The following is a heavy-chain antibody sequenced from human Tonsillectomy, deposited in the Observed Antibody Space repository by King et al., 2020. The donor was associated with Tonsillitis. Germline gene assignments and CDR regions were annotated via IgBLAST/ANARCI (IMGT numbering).Heavy chain of an antibody. J-gene: IGHJ4*02. CDR3: ARESDSPRGYFVY. CDR1: GDSMTYFY. Sequence: VQLQESGPGLVRPSETLSLTCTVSGDSMTYFYWTWLRQPPGKGLAWIGNIYHSGNTNYNPSLKSRVTITIDKSKNQFFLRLNSVTAADTAVYYCARESDSPRGYFVYWGQGSRVHVSS. V-gene: IGHV4-59*01. D-gene: IGHD2-21*01. CDR2: IYHSGNT.